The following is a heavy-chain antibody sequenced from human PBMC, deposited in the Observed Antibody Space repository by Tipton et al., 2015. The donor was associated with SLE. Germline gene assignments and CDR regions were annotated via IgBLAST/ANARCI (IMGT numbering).Heavy chain of an antibody. D-gene: IGHD6-13*01. V-gene: IGHV3-9*01. CDR3: ARVIAAPPYGMDV. Sequence: SLRLSCATSGFDFDAYAMHWVRQSPGKGLETVSDITWNSGRIDYADSVKGRFIISRDNSKNTLYLQMNSLRAEDTAVYYCARVIAAPPYGMDVWGQGTTVTVSS. CDR2: ITWNSGRI. CDR1: GFDFDAYA. J-gene: IGHJ6*02.